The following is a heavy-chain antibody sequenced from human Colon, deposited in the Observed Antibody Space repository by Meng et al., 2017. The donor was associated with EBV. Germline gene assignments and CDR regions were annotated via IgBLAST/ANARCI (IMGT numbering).Heavy chain of an antibody. CDR2: IFYSGNT. CDR1: GASITTNGYY. CDR3: ARERGGVTRDFDS. J-gene: IGHJ4*02. D-gene: IGHD3-16*01. V-gene: IGHV4-39*07. Sequence: EPAPVLRTPSGTLSFTCSFSGASITTNGYYWGWNPQSPGKGLEWIGSIFYSGNTYFTPSLKTRVTISVDTSKNQFSLKLSSVTAADTAIYYCARERGGVTRDFDSWGQGALVTVSS.